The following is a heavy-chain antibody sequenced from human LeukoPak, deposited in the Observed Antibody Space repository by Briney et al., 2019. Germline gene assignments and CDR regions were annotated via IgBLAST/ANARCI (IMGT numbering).Heavy chain of an antibody. Sequence: SQTLSLTCAVSGGSISSGDFPWSWIRQPPGKGLEWIGYIFHTGHTSYNPSLKSRVTISVDMSKNQLSLRLTSVTAVDTAVYYCARGFYGAGSHFDYWGQGTLVTVSS. CDR2: IFHTGHT. CDR3: ARGFYGAGSHFDY. J-gene: IGHJ4*02. CDR1: GGSISSGDFP. D-gene: IGHD3-10*01. V-gene: IGHV4-30-2*01.